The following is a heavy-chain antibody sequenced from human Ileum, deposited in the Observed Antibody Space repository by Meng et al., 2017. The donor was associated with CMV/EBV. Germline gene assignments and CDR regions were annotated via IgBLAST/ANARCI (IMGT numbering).Heavy chain of an antibody. CDR3: ARECYCSSTSCYFCYYGMDV. CDR1: GFTFTNYW. J-gene: IGHJ6*02. Sequence: GGSLRLSCTASGFTFTNYWMTWVRQAPGKGLQWVASIKHDGTEKYFLDSVKGRFTISRDNAKNSLYVQMNSLRAEDTAVYYCARECYCSSTSCYFCYYGMDVWGQGTTVTVSS. V-gene: IGHV3-7*01. D-gene: IGHD2-2*01. CDR2: IKHDGTEK.